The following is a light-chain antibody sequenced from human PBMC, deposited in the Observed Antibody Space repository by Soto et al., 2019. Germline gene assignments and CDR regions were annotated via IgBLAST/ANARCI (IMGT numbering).Light chain of an antibody. CDR2: KTS. CDR1: QSISSW. J-gene: IGKJ4*01. Sequence: DIQMTQSPSTLSASVGDRVTITCRASQSISSWLAWYQQKPGKAPNLLIYKTSSLESGVPSRFSGSGSGTELTLTVNSLQPDDFATYYCQQYDSYPLTFGGGTKVDIK. CDR3: QQYDSYPLT. V-gene: IGKV1-5*03.